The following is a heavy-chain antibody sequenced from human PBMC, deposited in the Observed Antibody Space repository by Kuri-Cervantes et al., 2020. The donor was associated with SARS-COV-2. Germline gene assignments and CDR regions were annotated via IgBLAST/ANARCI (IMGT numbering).Heavy chain of an antibody. CDR1: GGSISSSSYY. CDR3: ARRGAVAGTVPFFDY. J-gene: IGHJ4*02. D-gene: IGHD6-19*01. V-gene: IGHV4-39*01. Sequence: SETLSLTCTVSGGSISSSSYYWGWIRQPPGKGLEWIGSIYYSGSTYYNPSLKSRVTISVDTSKNQFSLKLSSVTAADTAVYYCARRGAVAGTVPFFDYWDQGTLVTVSS. CDR2: IYYSGST.